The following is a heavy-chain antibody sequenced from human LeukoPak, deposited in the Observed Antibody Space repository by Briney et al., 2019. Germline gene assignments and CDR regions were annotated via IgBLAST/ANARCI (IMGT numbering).Heavy chain of an antibody. J-gene: IGHJ1*01. CDR1: GFTFSNYW. Sequence: GGSLRLSCEGSGFTFSNYWMGWARQAPGKGLQWVANIKTDGSEKYYVDSVKGRFTISRGNAKNSLYLQMNSLRAEDTAVYYCATYSSLNRREFQYWGQGTLLTVSS. CDR3: ATYSSLNRREFQY. D-gene: IGHD3-22*01. V-gene: IGHV3-7*01. CDR2: IKTDGSEK.